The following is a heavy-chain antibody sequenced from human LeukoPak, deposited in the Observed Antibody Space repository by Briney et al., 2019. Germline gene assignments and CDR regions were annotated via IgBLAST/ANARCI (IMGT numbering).Heavy chain of an antibody. CDR2: INPNSGGT. CDR3: ASLGSMITFGGVITLLDY. J-gene: IGHJ4*02. CDR1: GYTFTGYY. V-gene: IGHV1-2*02. Sequence: ASVKVSCKASGYTFTGYYMHWVRQAPGQGLEWRGWINPNSGGTNYAQKFQRRVTMTRATSISTAYMELSRLRSDDTAVYYCASLGSMITFGGVITLLDYWGQGTLSPSPQ. D-gene: IGHD3-16*01.